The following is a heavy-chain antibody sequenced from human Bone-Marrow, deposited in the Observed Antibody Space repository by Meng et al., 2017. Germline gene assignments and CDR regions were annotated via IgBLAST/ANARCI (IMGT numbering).Heavy chain of an antibody. Sequence: GGSLRLSCAASGFTFSSYSMNWVRQAPGKGLEWVSSISSSSSYIYYADSVKGRFTISRDNAKNSLYLQMNSLRAEDTAVYYCARGARGSGSYFRARFDPWGQGTRVTVSS. D-gene: IGHD3-10*01. J-gene: IGHJ5*02. CDR1: GFTFSSYS. CDR3: ARGARGSGSYFRARFDP. CDR2: ISSSSSYI. V-gene: IGHV3-21*01.